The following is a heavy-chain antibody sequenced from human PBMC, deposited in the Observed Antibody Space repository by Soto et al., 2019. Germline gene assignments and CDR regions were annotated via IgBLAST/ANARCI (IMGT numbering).Heavy chain of an antibody. J-gene: IGHJ6*02. D-gene: IGHD6-19*01. CDR3: AAEGIAVKGYYYYGMDV. Sequence: ASVKVSCKASGFTFTSSAVQWVRQARGQRLEWIGWIVVGSGNTNYAQKFQERVTITRDMSTSTAYMELSSLRSEDTAVYYCAAEGIAVKGYYYYGMDVWGQGTTVTVSS. CDR1: GFTFTSSA. CDR2: IVVGSGNT. V-gene: IGHV1-58*01.